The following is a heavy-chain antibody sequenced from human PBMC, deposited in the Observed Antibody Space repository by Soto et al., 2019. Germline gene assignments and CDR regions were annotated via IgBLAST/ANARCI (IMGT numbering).Heavy chain of an antibody. CDR3: ARACSSNSCYDVFDY. Sequence: SETLSLTCTVSGGSISSYYWSWIRQPAGNGLEWIGRIYTSGSTNYNPSLKSRVTMSVDTSKNQFSLKLSSVTAADTAVYYCARACSSNSCYDVFDYWGQGTMVTVSS. J-gene: IGHJ4*03. D-gene: IGHD2-2*01. CDR2: IYTSGST. V-gene: IGHV4-4*07. CDR1: GGSISSYY.